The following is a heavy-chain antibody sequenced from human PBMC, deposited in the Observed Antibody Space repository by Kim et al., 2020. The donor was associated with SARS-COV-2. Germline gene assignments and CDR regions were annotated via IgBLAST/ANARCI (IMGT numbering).Heavy chain of an antibody. V-gene: IGHV5-10-1*01. CDR2: SYT. J-gene: IGHJ4*02. Sequence: SYTNYSPSFQGHVTISADKSISTAYLQWSSLKASDTAMYYCARHVYIGDYWGQGTLVTVSS. CDR3: ARHVYIGDY. D-gene: IGHD1-20*01.